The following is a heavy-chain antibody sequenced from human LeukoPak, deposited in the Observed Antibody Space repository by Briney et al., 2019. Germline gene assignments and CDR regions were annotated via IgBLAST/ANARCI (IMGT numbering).Heavy chain of an antibody. D-gene: IGHD6-19*01. CDR3: ARDRYSSGYVHPIDY. V-gene: IGHV3-11*04. CDR2: ISSSGSTI. J-gene: IGHJ4*02. Sequence: GGSLRLSCAASGFTFSDYYMSWIRQAPGKGLEWVSYISSSGSTIYYADSVKGRFTISRDNAKNSLYLQMNSLRAEDTAVYYCARDRYSSGYVHPIDYWGQGTLVTVSS. CDR1: GFTFSDYY.